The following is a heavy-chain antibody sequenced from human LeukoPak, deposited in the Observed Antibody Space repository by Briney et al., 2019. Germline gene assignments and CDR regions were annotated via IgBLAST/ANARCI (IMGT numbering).Heavy chain of an antibody. CDR1: GFTFSSYG. J-gene: IGHJ4*02. V-gene: IGHV3-30*18. CDR2: ISYDGNNK. D-gene: IGHD3-22*01. CDR3: AKVNPLYYYDSSGYYEYYFDY. Sequence: PGGSLRLSCAASGFTFSSYGMHWVRQAPGKGLEWVAVISYDGNNKYYADSVKGRFTISRDNSKNTLYLQMNSLRAEDTAVYYCAKVNPLYYYDSSGYYEYYFDYWGQGTLVTVSS.